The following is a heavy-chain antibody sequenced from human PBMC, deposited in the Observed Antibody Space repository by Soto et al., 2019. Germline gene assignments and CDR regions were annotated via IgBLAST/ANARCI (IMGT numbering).Heavy chain of an antibody. Sequence: GGSLRLSCAASGFTFSSYSMNWVRQAPGKGLEWVSYISSSSSTIYYADSVKGRFTISRDNAKNSLYLQMNSLRAEDTAVYYCARDRDQWLYKTDYWGQGTLVTVSS. J-gene: IGHJ4*02. V-gene: IGHV3-48*01. CDR3: ARDRDQWLYKTDY. CDR2: ISSSSSTI. D-gene: IGHD2-15*01. CDR1: GFTFSSYS.